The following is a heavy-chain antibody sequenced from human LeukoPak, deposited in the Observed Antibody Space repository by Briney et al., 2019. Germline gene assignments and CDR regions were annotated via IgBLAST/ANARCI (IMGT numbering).Heavy chain of an antibody. CDR2: IYPGDSDT. D-gene: IGHD3-16*01. Sequence: GASLKISCKGSGSSFTSYWIGWVRPMPGKGLEWMGIIYPGDSDTRYSPSFQGQVTISADKSISTAYLQWSSLKASDTAMYYCARHRRVGYNWFDPWGQGTLVTVSS. J-gene: IGHJ5*02. V-gene: IGHV5-51*01. CDR3: ARHRRVGYNWFDP. CDR1: GSSFTSYW.